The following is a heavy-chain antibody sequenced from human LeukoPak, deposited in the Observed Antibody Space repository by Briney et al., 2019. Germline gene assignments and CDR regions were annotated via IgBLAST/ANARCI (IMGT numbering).Heavy chain of an antibody. Sequence: SVKVCCKASGGTFSSYAISWVRQAPGQGLEWMGGIIPIFGTANYAQRFQGRVTITTDESTSTAYMELSSLRSEDTAVYYCARVGIPSSPRSPYYYYYMDVWGKGTTVTVSS. CDR2: IIPIFGTA. V-gene: IGHV1-69*05. CDR3: ARVGIPSSPRSPYYYYYMDV. D-gene: IGHD6-13*01. J-gene: IGHJ6*03. CDR1: GGTFSSYA.